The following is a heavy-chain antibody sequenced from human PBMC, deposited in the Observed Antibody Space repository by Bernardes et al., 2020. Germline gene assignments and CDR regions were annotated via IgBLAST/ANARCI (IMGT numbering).Heavy chain of an antibody. V-gene: IGHV3-33*01. Sequence: GGSLRLSCAASGFTFNNYGMQWVRQAPGKGLEWVALIWYDGSYQNYADSVQGRFTISRDNSKNTLFLQMDSLRGDDTAVYYCSREPQGGGSYYEYYIDVWGTGTTVTVSS. J-gene: IGHJ6*03. CDR1: GFTFNNYG. CDR2: IWYDGSYQ. CDR3: SREPQGGGSYYEYYIDV. D-gene: IGHD3-16*01.